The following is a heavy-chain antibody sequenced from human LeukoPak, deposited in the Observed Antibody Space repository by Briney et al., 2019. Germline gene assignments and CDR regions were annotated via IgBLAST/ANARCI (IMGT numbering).Heavy chain of an antibody. Sequence: GGSLRLSCAASGFTFSSYWMSWVRQAPGKGLEWVANIKQEGGGKYYVDSVKGRFTISRDNAKTSLYLQIHSLRAEDTAVYYCARVALYYFDYWGQGTLVTVSS. CDR3: ARVALYYFDY. V-gene: IGHV3-7*01. J-gene: IGHJ4*02. CDR2: IKQEGGGK. CDR1: GFTFSSYW. D-gene: IGHD3-3*02.